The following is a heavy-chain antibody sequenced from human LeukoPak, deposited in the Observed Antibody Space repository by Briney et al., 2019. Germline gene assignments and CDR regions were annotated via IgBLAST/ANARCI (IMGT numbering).Heavy chain of an antibody. CDR3: ARGGGLDV. CDR2: INHNGNVN. J-gene: IGHJ6*02. Sequence: GGSLRLSCAASGFTFSSYWMIWARQAPGKGLEWVASINHNGNVNYYVDSVKGRFTISRDNAKNSLYLQMSNLRAEDTAVYFCARGGGLDVWGQGATVTVSS. V-gene: IGHV3-7*03. CDR1: GFTFSSYW. D-gene: IGHD3-16*01.